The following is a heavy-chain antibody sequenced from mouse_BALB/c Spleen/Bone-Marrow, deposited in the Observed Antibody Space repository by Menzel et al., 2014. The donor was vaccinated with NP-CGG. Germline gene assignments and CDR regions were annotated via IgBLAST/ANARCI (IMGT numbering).Heavy chain of an antibody. D-gene: IGHD2-14*01. Sequence: VQLQESGAELARPGASVKLSCKASGYTFTSYWMQWVKQRPGQGLEWIGAIYPGDGDTRFTQKFKGKATLTADKSSSTAYMQLSSLASEDSAVYYCARAKRYGEMDYWGQGTSATVSS. CDR1: GYTFTSYW. CDR2: IYPGDGDT. CDR3: ARAKRYGEMDY. V-gene: IGHV1-87*01. J-gene: IGHJ4*01.